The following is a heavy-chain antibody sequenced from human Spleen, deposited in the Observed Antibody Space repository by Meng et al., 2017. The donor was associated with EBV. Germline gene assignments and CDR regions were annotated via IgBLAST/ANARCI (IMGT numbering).Heavy chain of an antibody. CDR1: GDSFSAYY. CDR2: VIHSGNT. V-gene: IGHV4-34*12. CDR3: ATGWGKANY. J-gene: IGHJ4*02. D-gene: IGHD3-16*01. Sequence: HVHLQQWGAGLLKPSETLSLPCTFYGDSFSAYYWRWIRQPPGRGLEWIGDVIHSGNTSYSPSLKSRVTISVDTSKRQFSLKLRSMTAADTAVYYCATGWGKANYWGQGTLVTVSS.